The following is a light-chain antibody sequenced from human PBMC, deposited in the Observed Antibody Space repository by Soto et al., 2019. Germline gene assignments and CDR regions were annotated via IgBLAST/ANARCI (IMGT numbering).Light chain of an antibody. J-gene: IGKJ4*01. CDR3: QQYNNWPLT. Sequence: EKVMTQSPATLSVSPGERATLSCRASQSVSSNLAWYQQKPGQAPRPLIYGASTRATGIPARFSGSGSGTEFTLTISSLQSEDFAVYYCQQYNNWPLTFGGGTKVDIK. CDR1: QSVSSN. CDR2: GAS. V-gene: IGKV3-15*01.